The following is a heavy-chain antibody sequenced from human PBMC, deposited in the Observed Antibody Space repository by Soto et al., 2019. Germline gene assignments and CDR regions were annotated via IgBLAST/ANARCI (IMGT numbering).Heavy chain of an antibody. CDR2: ISYDESNK. J-gene: IGHJ4*02. Sequence: PGGSLRLSCAASGFTFSSYGMHWVRQAPGKGLEWVAVISYDESNKYYADSVKGRFTISRDNSKNTLYLQMNSLRAEDTAVYYCARYYYYDSSGTPDYWGQGTLVTVSS. V-gene: IGHV3-30*03. CDR3: ARYYYYDSSGTPDY. CDR1: GFTFSSYG. D-gene: IGHD3-22*01.